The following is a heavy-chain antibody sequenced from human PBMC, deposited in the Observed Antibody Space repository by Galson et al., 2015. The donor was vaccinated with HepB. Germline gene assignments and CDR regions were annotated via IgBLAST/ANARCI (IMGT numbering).Heavy chain of an antibody. CDR3: ARSRKLGMNFDY. Sequence: ALVKPTQTLTLTCTFSGFSLRTSGVAVGWIRQPPGKALEWLALIYWNDDKRYSPSLKSRVTITKDTSKNQVVLTLTNMDPMDTGTYYCARSRKLGMNFDYWGQGTLVTVSS. CDR2: IYWNDDK. J-gene: IGHJ4*02. CDR1: GFSLRTSGVA. D-gene: IGHD7-27*01. V-gene: IGHV2-5*01.